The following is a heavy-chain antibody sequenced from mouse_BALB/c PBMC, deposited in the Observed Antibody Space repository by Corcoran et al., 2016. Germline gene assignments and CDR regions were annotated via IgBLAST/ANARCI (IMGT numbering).Heavy chain of an antibody. J-gene: IGHJ2*01. CDR1: GYSFTGYY. V-gene: IGHV1-26*01. D-gene: IGHD1-1*01. CDR2: INPYNGAT. Sequence: EVQLQQSGPELVKPGASVKISCKASGYSFTGYYMHWVKQSHVKSLEWIGRINPYNGATSYNQNFKDKASLTVDKSSSTAYMELHSLTSEDSAVYYCARGALLRYFDYWGQGTTPTVSS. CDR3: ARGALLRYFDY.